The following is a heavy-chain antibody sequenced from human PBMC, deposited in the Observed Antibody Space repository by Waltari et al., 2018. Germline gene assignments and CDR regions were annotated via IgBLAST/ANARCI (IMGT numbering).Heavy chain of an antibody. CDR1: GYGFTSYA. CDR2: INTKSGNP. J-gene: IGHJ5*02. Sequence: QADLVHSGPALKKPGASVKVSCRAFGYGFTSYAVNWVRQAPGRGFELMGWINTKSGNPTYVQCFTGRFVFSLDTSVSTAVLQINSMEAEDTAVYYCAREVVPAATIVVNWFDPWGQGTLVTVSS. D-gene: IGHD2-2*01. V-gene: IGHV7-4-1*02. CDR3: AREVVPAATIVVNWFDP.